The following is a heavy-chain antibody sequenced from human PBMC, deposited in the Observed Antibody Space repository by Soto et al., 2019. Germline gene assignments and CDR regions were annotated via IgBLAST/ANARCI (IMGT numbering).Heavy chain of an antibody. CDR1: GFIFNTYG. V-gene: IGHV3-30*18. D-gene: IGHD2-2*01. Sequence: QVQLVESGGGVVQPGRSLRLSCAASGFIFNTYGMHWVRQAPGKGLEWVAVISYDGSNKCYAGSVKGRLTISRDNSKNTLYLQMNSLRAEDTAVYYCAKGQHCSTTSCYFYFYGMDVWGQGTKVAVSS. CDR2: ISYDGSNK. CDR3: AKGQHCSTTSCYFYFYGMDV. J-gene: IGHJ6*02.